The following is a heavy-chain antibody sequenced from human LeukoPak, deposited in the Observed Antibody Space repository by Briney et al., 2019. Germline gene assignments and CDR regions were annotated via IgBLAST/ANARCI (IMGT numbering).Heavy chain of an antibody. Sequence: GGSLRLSYAASGFTFNTYALSWVRQAPGKGLEWVSALSGSGGSTYYADSVKGRFTISRDNSKNTLYLQMNSLRAEDTAVYYCAKDQVDTAMVTPYGMDVWGLGTTVTVSS. J-gene: IGHJ6*02. CDR3: AKDQVDTAMVTPYGMDV. CDR1: GFTFNTYA. D-gene: IGHD5-18*01. V-gene: IGHV3-23*01. CDR2: LSGSGGST.